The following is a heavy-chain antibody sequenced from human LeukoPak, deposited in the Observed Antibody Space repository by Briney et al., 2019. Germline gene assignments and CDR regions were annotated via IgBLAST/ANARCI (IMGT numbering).Heavy chain of an antibody. V-gene: IGHV4-34*01. D-gene: IGHD6-13*01. Sequence: SETLSLTCAVYGGSFSGYYWSWIRQPPGKGLEWIGEINHSGSTNYNPSLKSRVTISVDTSKNQFSLKLSSVTAADTAVYYCARGVRYSSSWYSFVYYFDYWGQGTLVTVSS. CDR3: ARGVRYSSSWYSFVYYFDY. CDR1: GGSFSGYY. J-gene: IGHJ4*02. CDR2: INHSGST.